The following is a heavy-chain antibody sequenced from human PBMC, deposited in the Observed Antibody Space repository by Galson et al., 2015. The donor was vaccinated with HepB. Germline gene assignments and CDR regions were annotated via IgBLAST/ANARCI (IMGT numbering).Heavy chain of an antibody. Sequence: SLRLSCAASGFTFSSHGMHWVRQAPGKGLEWVALIWYDGSNKYYADSVKGRFTISRDNSKNTLYLQMNSLRAEDTAVYYCARGRGYNYAYTDYWGQGTLVTVSS. CDR2: IWYDGSNK. CDR3: ARGRGYNYAYTDY. J-gene: IGHJ4*02. CDR1: GFTFSSHG. D-gene: IGHD5-18*01. V-gene: IGHV3-33*01.